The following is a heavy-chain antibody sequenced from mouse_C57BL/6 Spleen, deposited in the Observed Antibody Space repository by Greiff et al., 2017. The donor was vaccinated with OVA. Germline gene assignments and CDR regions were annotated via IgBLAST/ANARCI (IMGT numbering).Heavy chain of an antibody. Sequence: VQLQQPGAELVRPGSSVKLSCKASGYTFTSYWMDWVKQRPGQGLEWIGNIYPSDSETHYNQKFKDKATLTVDKSSSTAYMQLSSLTSEDSAVYYCVYGNYLDYWGQGTTLTVSS. D-gene: IGHD2-1*01. J-gene: IGHJ2*01. CDR3: VYGNYLDY. CDR1: GYTFTSYW. CDR2: IYPSDSET. V-gene: IGHV1-61*01.